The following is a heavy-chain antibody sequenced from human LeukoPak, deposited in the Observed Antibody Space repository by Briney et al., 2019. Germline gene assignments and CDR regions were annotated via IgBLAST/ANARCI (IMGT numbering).Heavy chain of an antibody. CDR3: ASQGY. J-gene: IGHJ4*02. V-gene: IGHV3-23*01. Sequence: GGSLSLSCAASGFTVSSNYMSWVRQAPGKGLEWVSAISGSGGSTYYADSVKGRFINTRDNTKNTLYLQMDSLRAEDTAVYYCASQGYWGQGTLVTVSS. CDR2: ISGSGGST. CDR1: GFTVSSNY.